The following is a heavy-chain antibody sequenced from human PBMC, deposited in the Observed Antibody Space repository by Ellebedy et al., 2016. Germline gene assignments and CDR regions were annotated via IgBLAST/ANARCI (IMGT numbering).Heavy chain of an antibody. J-gene: IGHJ4*02. V-gene: IGHV1-69*10. D-gene: IGHD5-12*01. CDR3: ASPATGYSGYDYYFDY. CDR1: GYTFTSYA. CDR2: IIPILGIA. Sequence: ASVKVSCKASGYTFTSYAMHWVRQAPGQGLEWMGGIIPILGIANYAQKFQGRVTITADKSTSTAYMELSSLRSEDTAVYYCASPATGYSGYDYYFDYWGQGTLVTVSS.